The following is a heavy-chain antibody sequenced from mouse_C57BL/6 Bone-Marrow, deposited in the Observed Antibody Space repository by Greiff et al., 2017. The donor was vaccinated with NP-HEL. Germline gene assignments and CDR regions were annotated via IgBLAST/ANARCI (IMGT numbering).Heavy chain of an antibody. CDR1: GFNIKDDY. J-gene: IGHJ2*01. CDR2: IDPENGDT. Sequence: VQLKESGAELVRPGASVKLSCTASGFNIKDDYMHWVKQRPEQSLEWIGWIDPENGDTEYASKFQGKATITADTSSNTAYLQLSSLTSEDTAVYYCTTFYFDYWGQGTTLTVSS. V-gene: IGHV14-4*01. CDR3: TTFYFDY.